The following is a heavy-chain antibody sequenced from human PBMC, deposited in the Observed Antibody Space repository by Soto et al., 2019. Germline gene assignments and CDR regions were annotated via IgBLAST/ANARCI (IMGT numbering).Heavy chain of an antibody. CDR2: INAYNGNT. V-gene: IGHV1-18*01. D-gene: IGHD3-10*01. J-gene: IGHJ4*02. Sequence: KVSCKASGYTFTSYGISWVRQAPGQGLEWMGWINAYNGNTNYAQKLQGRVTMTTDTSTSTAYMELRSLRSDDTAVYYCAKGSPYYYGSGSYFFDYWGQGTLVTVSS. CDR3: AKGSPYYYGSGSYFFDY. CDR1: GYTFTSYG.